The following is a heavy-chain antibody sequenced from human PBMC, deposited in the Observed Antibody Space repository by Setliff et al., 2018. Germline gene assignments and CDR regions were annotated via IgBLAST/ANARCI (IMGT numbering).Heavy chain of an antibody. CDR3: ARSRTTAVKGGVFAV. CDR2: IYYSGST. CDR1: GASISSDAYY. Sequence: LSLTCIVSGASISSDAYYWSWIRQHPGKGLEWIGYIYYSGSTYYNPSLQSRLTISLDPSKNQFPLELTSVAAADTAVYYCARSRTTAVKGGVFAVWGRGTLVTVSS. V-gene: IGHV4-31*03. D-gene: IGHD1-7*01. J-gene: IGHJ2*01.